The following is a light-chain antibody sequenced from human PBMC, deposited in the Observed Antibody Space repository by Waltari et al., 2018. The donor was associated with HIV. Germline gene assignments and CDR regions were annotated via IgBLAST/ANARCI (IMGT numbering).Light chain of an antibody. CDR1: SSHSTYA. Sequence: QLVLTQSPSAPASLGASVKLTCTLSSSHSTYAIAWHQQQPDQGPHYLLKLNSDGSHRKGDGIPDRFSGSASGAERYLTISNVQSEDEGIYYCQTWGAGTVVFGGGTKLSVL. CDR2: LNSDGSH. CDR3: QTWGAGTVV. J-gene: IGLJ2*01. V-gene: IGLV4-69*01.